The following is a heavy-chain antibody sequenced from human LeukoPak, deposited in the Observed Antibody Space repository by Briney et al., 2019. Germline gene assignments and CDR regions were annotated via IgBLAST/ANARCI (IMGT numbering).Heavy chain of an antibody. Sequence: SETLSLTCAVYGGSFSGYYWSWIRQPPGKGLEWIGEINHSGSTNYNPSLKSRVTISVDTSKNQFSLKLSSVTAADTAVYYCARHRRYDFWSGRTFGFDPWGQGTLVTVSS. CDR2: INHSGST. D-gene: IGHD3-3*01. J-gene: IGHJ5*02. V-gene: IGHV4-34*01. CDR3: ARHRRYDFWSGRTFGFDP. CDR1: GGSFSGYY.